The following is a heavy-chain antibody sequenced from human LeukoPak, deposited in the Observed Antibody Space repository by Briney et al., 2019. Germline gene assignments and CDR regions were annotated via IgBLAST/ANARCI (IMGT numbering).Heavy chain of an antibody. CDR3: ARATYDFWSGYPPYYFDY. Sequence: ASVKVSCKASGYTFTGYYMRWVRQAPGQGLEWMGWINPNSGGTNYAQKFQGRVTMTRDTSISTAYMELSRLRSDDTAVYYCARATYDFWSGYPPYYFDYWGQGTLVTVSS. CDR2: INPNSGGT. V-gene: IGHV1-2*02. D-gene: IGHD3-3*01. CDR1: GYTFTGYY. J-gene: IGHJ4*02.